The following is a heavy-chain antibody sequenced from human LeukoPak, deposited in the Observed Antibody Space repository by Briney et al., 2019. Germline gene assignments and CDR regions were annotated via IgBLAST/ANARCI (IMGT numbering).Heavy chain of an antibody. V-gene: IGHV4-39*01. CDR1: GGSISSSSYY. CDR2: IYYSGST. CDR3: ACTYYYDSSGLNWFDP. D-gene: IGHD3-22*01. Sequence: PSETLSLTCTVSGGSISSSSYYWGWIRQPPGKGLEWIGSIYYSGSTYYNPSLKSRVAISVDTSKNQFFLKLSSVTAADTAVYYCACTYYYDSSGLNWFDPWGQGTLVTVSS. J-gene: IGHJ5*02.